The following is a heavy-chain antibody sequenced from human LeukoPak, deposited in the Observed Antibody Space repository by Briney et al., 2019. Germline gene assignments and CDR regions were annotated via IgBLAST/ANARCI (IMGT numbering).Heavy chain of an antibody. Sequence: SQTLSLTCAISGDSVSSNSAAWNWIRQSPSRGLEWLGRTYYRSKWYNDYAVSVKSRITINPDTSKNQFSLQLNSVTPEDTAVYYCARGAGWLQNPRYYFDYWGQGTLVTVSS. J-gene: IGHJ4*02. CDR2: TYYRSKWYN. CDR1: GDSVSSNSAA. V-gene: IGHV6-1*01. CDR3: ARGAGWLQNPRYYFDY. D-gene: IGHD5-12*01.